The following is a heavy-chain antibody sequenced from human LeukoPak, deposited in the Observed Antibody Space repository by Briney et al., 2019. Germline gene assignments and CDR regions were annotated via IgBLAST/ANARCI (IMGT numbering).Heavy chain of an antibody. V-gene: IGHV4-39*01. D-gene: IGHD3-10*01. J-gene: IGHJ4*02. CDR2: TYYSGST. CDR1: GGSISSSSYY. CDR3: ARQARSPTPYYFDY. Sequence: SETLSLTCTVSGGSISSSSYYWGWIRQPPGKGLEWIGSTYYSGSTYYNPSLKSRVTISVDTSKNQFSLKLSSVTAADTAVYYCARQARSPTPYYFDYWGQGTLVTVSS.